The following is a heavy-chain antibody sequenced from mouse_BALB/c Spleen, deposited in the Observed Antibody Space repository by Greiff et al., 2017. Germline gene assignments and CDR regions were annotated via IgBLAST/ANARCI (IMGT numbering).Heavy chain of an antibody. CDR2: IWSGGST. D-gene: IGHD2-14*01. CDR3: ARNGRYDAMDY. Sequence: VMLVESGPGLVQPSQSLSITCTVSGFSLTSYGVHWVRQSPGKGLEWLGVIWSGGSTDYNAAFISRLSISKDNSKSQVFLKMNSLQANDTAIYYCARNGRYDAMDYWGQGTSVTVSS. CDR1: GFSLTSYG. J-gene: IGHJ4*01. V-gene: IGHV2-2*02.